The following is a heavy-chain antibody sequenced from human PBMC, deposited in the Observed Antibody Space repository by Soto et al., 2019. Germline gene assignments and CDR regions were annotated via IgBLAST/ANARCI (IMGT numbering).Heavy chain of an antibody. Sequence: GGSLRLSCAASGFTFSSYAMHWVRQASGKGLEWVAVISYDGSNKYYADSVKGRFTISRDNSKNTLYLQMNSLRAEDTAVYYCARDDIVLVPAARAYYYGMDVWGQGTTVTVSS. D-gene: IGHD2-2*01. CDR2: ISYDGSNK. CDR1: GFTFSSYA. CDR3: ARDDIVLVPAARAYYYGMDV. J-gene: IGHJ6*02. V-gene: IGHV3-30-3*01.